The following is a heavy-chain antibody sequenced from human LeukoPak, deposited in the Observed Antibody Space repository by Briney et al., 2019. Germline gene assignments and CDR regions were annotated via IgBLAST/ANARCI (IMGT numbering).Heavy chain of an antibody. CDR3: TRDGGDYGASGSYPDY. CDR1: GYNFTHHG. Sequence: ASVKVSCKASGYNFTHHGITWVRQAPGQGLEWMGWISAYNGNTYYAQKLQGRVTVTTDKSTNTAYMELNRLRSDDTAVYYCTRDGGDYGASGSYPDYWGQGTLVTVSS. D-gene: IGHD3-10*01. J-gene: IGHJ4*02. CDR2: ISAYNGNT. V-gene: IGHV1-18*04.